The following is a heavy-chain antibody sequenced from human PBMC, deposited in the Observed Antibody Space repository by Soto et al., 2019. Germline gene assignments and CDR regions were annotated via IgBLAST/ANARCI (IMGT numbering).Heavy chain of an antibody. Sequence: PSETLSLTCTVSGGSISSYYGSWIRQPPGKGLEWIGEINHSGSTNYNPSLKSRVTISVDTSKNQFSLKPSSVTAADTAVYYCARDFTPALTPGDDFDYWGQGTLVTVSS. CDR3: ARDFTPALTPGDDFDY. V-gene: IGHV4-34*01. D-gene: IGHD2-15*01. J-gene: IGHJ4*02. CDR1: GGSISSYY. CDR2: INHSGST.